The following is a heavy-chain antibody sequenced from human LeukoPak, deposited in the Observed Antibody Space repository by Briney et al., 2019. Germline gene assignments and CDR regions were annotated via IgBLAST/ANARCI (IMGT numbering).Heavy chain of an antibody. CDR3: ANLRRGY. D-gene: IGHD3-10*01. Sequence: SETLSLTCTVSGGSISSYYWSWIRQPPGKGLEWIGYIYHSGSTYYNPSLKSRVTISVDRSKNQFSLKLSSVTAADTAVYYCANLRRGYWGQGTLVTVSS. CDR1: GGSISSYY. V-gene: IGHV4-59*12. CDR2: IYHSGST. J-gene: IGHJ4*02.